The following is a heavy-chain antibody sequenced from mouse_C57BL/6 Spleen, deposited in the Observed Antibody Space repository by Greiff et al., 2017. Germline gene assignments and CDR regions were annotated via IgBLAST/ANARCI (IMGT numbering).Heavy chain of an antibody. V-gene: IGHV1-18*01. CDR1: GYTFTDYN. CDR3: ARYGNYAMDY. J-gene: IGHJ4*01. Sequence: VQLKQSGPELVKPGASVKIPCKASGYTFTDYNMDWVKQSHGKSLEWIGDINPNNGGTIYNQKFKGKATLTVDKSSSTAYMELRSLTSEDPAVYYCARYGNYAMDYWGQGTSVTVSS. D-gene: IGHD1-1*01. CDR2: INPNNGGT.